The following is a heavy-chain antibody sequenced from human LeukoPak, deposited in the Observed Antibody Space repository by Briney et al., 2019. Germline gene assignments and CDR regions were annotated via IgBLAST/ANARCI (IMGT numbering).Heavy chain of an antibody. CDR2: ISYDGSNK. Sequence: GGSLRLSCAASEFTFSSYAMHWVRQAPGKGLEWVTLISYDGSNKAYVDSVKGRFTISRDNSKNTLYLQMNSLRTEDTAVYYCARDLTPMTKSTDWFDPWGQGTLVTVSS. V-gene: IGHV3-30*04. CDR1: EFTFSSYA. D-gene: IGHD2-2*01. CDR3: ARDLTPMTKSTDWFDP. J-gene: IGHJ5*02.